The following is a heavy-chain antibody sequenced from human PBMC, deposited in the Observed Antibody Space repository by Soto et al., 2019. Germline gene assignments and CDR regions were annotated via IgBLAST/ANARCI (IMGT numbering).Heavy chain of an antibody. CDR3: ATAYLDSCGGDCYPDY. CDR2: VDPEDGET. J-gene: IGHJ4*02. D-gene: IGHD2-21*02. Sequence: QVQLVQSGAEVKKPGASVKVSCKVSGYTLTELSMHWVRQAPGKGLEWMGGVDPEDGETIYAQKFQGRVTMTEDTSTDTAYMELSSLRSEDTAVYYCATAYLDSCGGDCYPDYWGQGTLVTVSS. V-gene: IGHV1-24*01. CDR1: GYTLTELS.